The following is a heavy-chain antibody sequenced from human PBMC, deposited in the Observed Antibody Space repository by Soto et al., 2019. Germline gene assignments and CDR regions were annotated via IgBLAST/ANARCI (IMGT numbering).Heavy chain of an antibody. CDR2: INHSGST. J-gene: IGHJ4*02. V-gene: IGHV4-34*01. Sequence: SETLSLTCAVYGGSFSSYYWSWIRQPPGKGLEWIGEINHSGSTNYNPSLKSRVTISVDTSKNQFSLKLSSVTAADTAVYYCARGRGYCSGGSCSDRSDYWGQGTLVTVSS. D-gene: IGHD2-15*01. CDR3: ARGRGYCSGGSCSDRSDY. CDR1: GGSFSSYY.